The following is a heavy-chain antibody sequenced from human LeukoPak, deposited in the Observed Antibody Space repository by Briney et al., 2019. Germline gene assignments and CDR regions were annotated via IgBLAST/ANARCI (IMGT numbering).Heavy chain of an antibody. CDR3: ARAQTMFWEFDGFDI. D-gene: IGHD3-10*02. CDR1: GFTFSSYS. Sequence: TGGSLRLSCAASGFTFSSYSMNWVRQAPGKGLEWVATMTRSSAIFYADSVKGRFTISRDNARNSVYPQMNSLRDDDTAVYSCARAQTMFWEFDGFDIWGRGTKVTVSS. CDR2: MTRSSAI. V-gene: IGHV3-69-1*01. J-gene: IGHJ3*02.